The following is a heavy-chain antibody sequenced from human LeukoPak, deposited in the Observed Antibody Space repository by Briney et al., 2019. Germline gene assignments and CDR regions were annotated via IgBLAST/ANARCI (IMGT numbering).Heavy chain of an antibody. V-gene: IGHV1-2*02. CDR3: ARVLVPAGGGVVDY. D-gene: IGHD3-16*01. Sequence: ASVKVSCKASGYTFTDYYMHWVRQAPGQGLEWMGWINSNSGGTNFAQKFQGRVTMTRDTSISTAYMELSSLRSDDTAVYYCARVLVPAGGGVVDYWGQGTLVTVSS. J-gene: IGHJ4*02. CDR1: GYTFTDYY. CDR2: INSNSGGT.